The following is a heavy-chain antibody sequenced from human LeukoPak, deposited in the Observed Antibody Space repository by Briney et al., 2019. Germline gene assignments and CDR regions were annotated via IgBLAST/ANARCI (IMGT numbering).Heavy chain of an antibody. J-gene: IGHJ4*02. CDR3: AISPVEMATTPEPYYFDY. D-gene: IGHD5-24*01. Sequence: ASVKVSCKASGYTFTSYGISRVRQAPGQGLEWMGWISAYNGNTNYAQKFQGRVTITADKSTSTAYMELSSLRSEDTAVYYCAISPVEMATTPEPYYFDYWGQGTLVTVSS. V-gene: IGHV1-18*01. CDR2: ISAYNGNT. CDR1: GYTFTSYG.